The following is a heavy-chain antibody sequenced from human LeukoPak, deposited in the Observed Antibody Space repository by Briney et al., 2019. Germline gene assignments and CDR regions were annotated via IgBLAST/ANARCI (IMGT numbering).Heavy chain of an antibody. CDR3: AKAKYDYGDPVGWFDP. V-gene: IGHV3-23*01. Sequence: GGSLRLSCAASGFTCSSHAMSWVRQAPGKGLEWVSAILGSGSSTYYADSVKGRFTISRDNSKNTLYLQMNSLRAEDTAVYYCAKAKYDYGDPVGWFDPWGQGTLVTVSS. J-gene: IGHJ5*02. CDR1: GFTCSSHA. D-gene: IGHD4-17*01. CDR2: ILGSGSST.